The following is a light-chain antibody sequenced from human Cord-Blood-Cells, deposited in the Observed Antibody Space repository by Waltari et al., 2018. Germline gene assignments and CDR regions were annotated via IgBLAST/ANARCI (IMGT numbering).Light chain of an antibody. CDR1: QSVSSN. V-gene: IGKV3-15*01. CDR3: QQYNNWPLT. Sequence: EIVMTQSPATLSVSPGERATLSCRASQSVSSNLAWYQQKPGQASRLLIYGASTRATGIPARFSCSGYGTEFTPTISSLQSEDFAVYYCQQYNNWPLTFGGGTKVEIK. CDR2: GAS. J-gene: IGKJ4*01.